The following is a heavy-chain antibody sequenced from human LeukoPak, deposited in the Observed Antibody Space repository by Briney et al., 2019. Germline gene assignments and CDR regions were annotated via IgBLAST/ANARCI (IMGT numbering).Heavy chain of an antibody. CDR3: ARGPVLRFLEWTFDY. D-gene: IGHD3-3*01. CDR1: GGSISSYY. J-gene: IGHJ4*02. CDR2: IYYSGST. Sequence: SETLSLTCTVSGGSISSYYWSWIRQPPGKGLEWIGYIYYSGSTNYNPSPKSRVTISVDTSKNQFSLKLSSVTAADTAVYYCARGPVLRFLEWTFDYWGQGTLVTVSS. V-gene: IGHV4-59*01.